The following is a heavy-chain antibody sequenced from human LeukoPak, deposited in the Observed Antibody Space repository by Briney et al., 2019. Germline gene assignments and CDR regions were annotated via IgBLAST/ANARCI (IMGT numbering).Heavy chain of an antibody. V-gene: IGHV3-23*01. CDR2: ISGSGGST. CDR1: GFTFSSYA. CDR3: AKGVAAAGTNYFDY. J-gene: IGHJ4*02. Sequence: GGSLRLSCAASGFTFSSYAMSWVRQAPGKGLEWVSAISGSGGSTYYADSAKGRFTISRDNSKNTLYLQMNSLRAEDTAVYYCAKGVAAAGTNYFDYWGQGTLVTVSS. D-gene: IGHD6-13*01.